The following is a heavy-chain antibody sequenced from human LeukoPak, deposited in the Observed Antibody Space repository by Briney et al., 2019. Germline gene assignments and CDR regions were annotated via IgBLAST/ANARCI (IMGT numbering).Heavy chain of an antibody. J-gene: IGHJ4*02. V-gene: IGHV4-4*07. CDR2: IYTSGST. D-gene: IGHD3-22*01. Sequence: SETLSLTCPVSGGSISSYCWSWIRQPAGKGLEWIGRIYTSGSTNYNPSLKSRVTMSVDMSKNQFSLKLSSVTAADTAVYYCARSPTYYYDSSGYYYYFDYWGQGTLVTVSS. CDR3: ARSPTYYYDSSGYYYYFDY. CDR1: GGSISSYC.